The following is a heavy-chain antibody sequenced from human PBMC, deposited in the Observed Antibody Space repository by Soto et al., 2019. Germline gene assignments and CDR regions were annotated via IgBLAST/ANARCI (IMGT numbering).Heavy chain of an antibody. CDR2: INAGNGNT. V-gene: IGHV1-3*01. CDR3: ARAAPSYSSNWYLNY. CDR1: GYTFTSYA. Sequence: QVQLVQSGAEVKKPGASVKVSCKASGYTFTSYAMHWVRQAPGQRLEWMGWINAGNGNTKYSQKFQGRVTITRDTSASTAYMELSSLRSEDTAVYYCARAAPSYSSNWYLNYWGQGTLVTVSS. D-gene: IGHD6-13*01. J-gene: IGHJ4*02.